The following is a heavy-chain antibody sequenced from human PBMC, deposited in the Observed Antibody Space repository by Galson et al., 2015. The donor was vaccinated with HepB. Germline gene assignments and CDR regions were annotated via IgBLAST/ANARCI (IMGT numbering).Heavy chain of an antibody. Sequence: SLRLSCAASGFIFNSYAMTWVRQAPGKGLEWVAFISYDGSNKYYADSVKGRFTISRDNSKNTLYLQMNSLRPEDTAVYYCAREPYSGGWSKRGRYFDYWGQGALVTVSS. CDR1: GFIFNSYA. CDR2: ISYDGSNK. D-gene: IGHD6-19*01. V-gene: IGHV3-30-3*01. J-gene: IGHJ4*02. CDR3: AREPYSGGWSKRGRYFDY.